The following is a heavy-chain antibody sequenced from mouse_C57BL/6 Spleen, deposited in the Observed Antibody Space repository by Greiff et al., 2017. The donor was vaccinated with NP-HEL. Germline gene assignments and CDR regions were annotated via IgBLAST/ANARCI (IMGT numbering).Heavy chain of an antibody. Sequence: EVKVVESGEGLVKPGGSLKLSCAASGFTFSSYAMSWVRQTPEKRLEWVAYISSGGDYIYYADTVKGRFTISRDNARNTLYLQMSSLKSEDTAMYYCTREDDYDRFAYWGQGTLVTVSA. CDR3: TREDDYDRFAY. D-gene: IGHD2-4*01. CDR1: GFTFSSYA. J-gene: IGHJ3*01. CDR2: ISSGGDYI. V-gene: IGHV5-9-1*02.